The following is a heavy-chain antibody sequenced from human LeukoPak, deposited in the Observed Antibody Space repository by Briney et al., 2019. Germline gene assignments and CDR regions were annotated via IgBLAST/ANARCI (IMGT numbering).Heavy chain of an antibody. D-gene: IGHD3-10*01. CDR2: ISWNSGSI. CDR3: ARDAYYYGSGSYAFDI. Sequence: PGRSVRLSCAASGFTFDDYAMHWVRQAPGKGLEWVSGISWNSGSIGYADSVKGRFTISRDNAKNSLYLQMNSLRAEDTALYYCARDAYYYGSGSYAFDIWGQGTMVTVSS. J-gene: IGHJ3*02. V-gene: IGHV3-9*01. CDR1: GFTFDDYA.